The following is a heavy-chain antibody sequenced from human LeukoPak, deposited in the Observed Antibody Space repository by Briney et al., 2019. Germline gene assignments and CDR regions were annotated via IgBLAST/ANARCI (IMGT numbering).Heavy chain of an antibody. CDR3: AADKSTMDDSNASCEY. CDR1: ESTFPKNA. D-gene: IGHD2/OR15-2a*01. Sequence: PVKPCPSPAESTFPKNAVRWRVEPRGQRLEWIGWIVVGSGNTNYAQKFQERVTITRNMSTSTAYMELSSLRSEDTAVYYCAADKSTMDDSNASCEYSGLGTLVTVSS. J-gene: IGHJ4*02. V-gene: IGHV1-58*01. CDR2: IVVGSGNT.